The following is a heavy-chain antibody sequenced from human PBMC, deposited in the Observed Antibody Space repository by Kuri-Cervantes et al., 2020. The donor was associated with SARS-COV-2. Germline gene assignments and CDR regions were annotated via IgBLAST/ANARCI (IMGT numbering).Heavy chain of an antibody. CDR1: GGSISSYY. Sequence: ESLKISCTVSGGSISSYYWSWIRQPPGKGLEWIGYIYYSGSTNYNPSLKSRVTISVDTSKNQFSLKLSSVTAADTAVYYCARGRSRITIFGVVISGVGYYFDYWGQGTLVTVSS. J-gene: IGHJ4*02. D-gene: IGHD3-3*01. CDR2: IYYSGST. CDR3: ARGRSRITIFGVVISGVGYYFDY. V-gene: IGHV4-59*12.